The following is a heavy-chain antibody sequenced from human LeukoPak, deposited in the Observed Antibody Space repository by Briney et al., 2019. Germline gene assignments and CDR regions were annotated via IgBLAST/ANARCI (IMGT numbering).Heavy chain of an antibody. CDR3: ARAAMVRGVILLYYFDY. J-gene: IGHJ4*02. V-gene: IGHV3-30-3*01. Sequence: TGGSLRLSCAASGFTFSSYAMHWVRQAPGKGLEWVAVISYDGSNKYYADSVKGRFTISRDNSKNTLYLQMNSLRAEDTAVYYCARAAMVRGVILLYYFDYWGQGTLVTVSS. CDR1: GFTFSSYA. D-gene: IGHD3-10*01. CDR2: ISYDGSNK.